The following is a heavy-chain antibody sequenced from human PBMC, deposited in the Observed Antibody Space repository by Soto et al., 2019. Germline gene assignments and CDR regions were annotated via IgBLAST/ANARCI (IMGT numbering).Heavy chain of an antibody. Sequence: SETLSLTCTVSGGSISSSSYYWGWIRQPPGKGLEWIGSIYYSGSTYYNPSLKSRVTISVDTSKNQFSLKLSSVTAADTAVYYCASEYSSSSPHYYGMDVGGQGTTVTVSS. CDR1: GGSISSSSYY. CDR2: IYYSGST. D-gene: IGHD6-6*01. V-gene: IGHV4-39*01. J-gene: IGHJ6*02. CDR3: ASEYSSSSPHYYGMDV.